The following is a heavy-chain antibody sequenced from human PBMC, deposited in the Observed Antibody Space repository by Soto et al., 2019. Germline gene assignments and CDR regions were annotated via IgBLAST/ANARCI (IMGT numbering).Heavy chain of an antibody. CDR3: TGGPPNWGFDS. CDR1: GYTFTSYD. CDR2: MSPKTANT. J-gene: IGHJ5*01. Sequence: GASVKVSCKASGYTFTSYDINCVRQTAGQGLEWMGWMSPKTANTGYAQKFQGRVTMTRSTSISTAYMELSSLTSEDTAVYYCTGGPPNWGFDSWGQGTPVTVSS. V-gene: IGHV1-8*01. D-gene: IGHD7-27*01.